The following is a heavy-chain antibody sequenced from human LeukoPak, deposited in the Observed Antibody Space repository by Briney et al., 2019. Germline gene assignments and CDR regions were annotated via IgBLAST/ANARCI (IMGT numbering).Heavy chain of an antibody. D-gene: IGHD6-13*01. CDR3: ARDRRAAAADYWYFDL. CDR1: GFTFSSYG. V-gene: IGHV3-30*02. Sequence: GGSLRLSCAASGFTFSSYGMHWVRQAPGKGLEWVAFIRYDGSNKYYADSVKGRFTISRDNSKNTLYLQMNSLRAEDTAVYYCARDRRAAAADYWYFDLWGRGTLVTVSS. CDR2: IRYDGSNK. J-gene: IGHJ2*01.